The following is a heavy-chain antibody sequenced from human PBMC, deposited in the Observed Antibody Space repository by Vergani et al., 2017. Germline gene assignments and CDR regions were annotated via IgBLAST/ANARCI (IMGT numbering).Heavy chain of an antibody. J-gene: IGHJ3*02. V-gene: IGHV4-4*07. CDR2: IYTRGST. CDR1: GGSISNYY. Sequence: QAQLQESGPGLVKPSETLSLTCTVSGGSISNYYWSWIRQPAGKGLGWIGRIYTRGSTNYNPSLKSRVTMSVDTSKNQFSLKLTSVTASDTAVYYCARDRIALGEDSFDIWGQGTMVTVSS. D-gene: IGHD3-10*01. CDR3: ARDRIALGEDSFDI.